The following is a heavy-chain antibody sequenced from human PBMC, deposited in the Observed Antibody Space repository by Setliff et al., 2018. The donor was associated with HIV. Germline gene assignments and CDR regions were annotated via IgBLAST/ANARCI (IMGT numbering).Heavy chain of an antibody. Sequence: SETLSLTCAVSGYSISSGYYWGWIRQPPGKGLEWIGSIYHSGSTHYNPSLKSRVTISVDTSKNQLTLKLSAVTAADTAAYYCAREDYYYYGMDVWGQGTTVTVSS. CDR2: IYHSGST. CDR3: AREDYYYYGMDV. J-gene: IGHJ6*02. V-gene: IGHV4-38-2*02. CDR1: GYSISSGYY.